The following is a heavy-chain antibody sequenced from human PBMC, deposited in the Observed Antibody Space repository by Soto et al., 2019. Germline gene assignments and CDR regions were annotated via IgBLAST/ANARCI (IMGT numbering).Heavy chain of an antibody. Sequence: PSETLSLTCTVSGGSISSNYWSWIRQPPGKGLEWIGYIYYSGSTNYNPSLKSRVTISVDTSKNQFSLKLSSVTAADTAVYYCVRDQEGMDVWGKGTTVTVSS. CDR1: GGSISSNY. CDR3: VRDQEGMDV. J-gene: IGHJ6*04. V-gene: IGHV4-59*01. CDR2: IYYSGST.